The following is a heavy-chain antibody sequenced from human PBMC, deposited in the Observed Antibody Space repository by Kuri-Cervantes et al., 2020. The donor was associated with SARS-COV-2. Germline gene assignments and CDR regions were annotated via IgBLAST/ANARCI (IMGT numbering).Heavy chain of an antibody. CDR1: GYTFTGYY. CDR2: INPNSGGT. J-gene: IGHJ5*02. V-gene: IGHV1-2*02. Sequence: ASVKVSCKASGYTFTGYYMHWVRQAPGQGLEWMGWINPNSGGTNYAQKFQGRVTMTRDTSISTAYMELSRLRSDDTAVYYCGASGYWKDWFGPWGQGTLVTVSS. D-gene: IGHD3-22*01. CDR3: GASGYWKDWFGP.